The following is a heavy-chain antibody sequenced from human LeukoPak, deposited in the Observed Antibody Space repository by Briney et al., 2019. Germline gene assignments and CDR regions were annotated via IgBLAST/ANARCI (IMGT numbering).Heavy chain of an antibody. CDR1: GYTFTSYD. D-gene: IGHD5-12*01. V-gene: IGHV1-8*01. J-gene: IGHJ4*02. Sequence: ASVKVSCKASGYTFTSYDINWVRQATGQGLEWMGWMNPNSGNTGYAQKFQGRVTMTRDTSTSTVYMELSSLRSEDTAVYYCARDLTKGYSGYDLIDYWGQGTLVTVSS. CDR3: ARDLTKGYSGYDLIDY. CDR2: MNPNSGNT.